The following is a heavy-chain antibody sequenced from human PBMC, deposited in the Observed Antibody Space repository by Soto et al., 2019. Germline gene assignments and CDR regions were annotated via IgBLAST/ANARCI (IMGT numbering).Heavy chain of an antibody. D-gene: IGHD6-6*01. Sequence: QVQLVESGGGVVQPGRSLRLSCAASGFTFSSYAMHWVRQAPGKGLEWVAVISYDGSNKYYADSVKGRFTISRDNSKNTLYLQMNSLRAEDTAVYYCAKSLVPGYYYYGMDVW. CDR2: ISYDGSNK. J-gene: IGHJ6*01. V-gene: IGHV3-30-3*02. CDR3: AKSLVPGYYYYGMDV. CDR1: GFTFSSYA.